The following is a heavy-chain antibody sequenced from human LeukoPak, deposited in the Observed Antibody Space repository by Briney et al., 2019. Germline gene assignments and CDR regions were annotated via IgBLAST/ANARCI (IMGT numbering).Heavy chain of an antibody. D-gene: IGHD2-2*02. CDR1: GFTFNNYW. V-gene: IGHV3-7*03. CDR2: IKPGGNEK. J-gene: IGHJ6*02. CDR3: ALGCYGASCYTAETYYYYGMDV. Sequence: PGGSLRLSCAVSGFTFNNYWMTWVRQGPGKGLEWVANIKPGGNEKYYVDSVKGRFTISRDNVKNSLYLQMNSLRAEDTAVYYCALGCYGASCYTAETYYYYGMDVWGQGTTVTVSS.